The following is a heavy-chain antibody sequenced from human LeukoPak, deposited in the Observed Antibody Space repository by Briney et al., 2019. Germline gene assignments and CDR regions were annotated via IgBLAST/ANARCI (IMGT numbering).Heavy chain of an antibody. D-gene: IGHD3-10*01. CDR3: ARAVELLWFGELFIFDY. Sequence: SQTLLLTCAISGDSVSSNSAAWNWIRQSPSRGLEWLGRTYYRSKWYNDYAVSVKSRITINPDTSKNQFSLQLNSVTPEDTAVYYCARAVELLWFGELFIFDYWGQGTLVTVSS. CDR1: GDSVSSNSAA. CDR2: TYYRSKWYN. J-gene: IGHJ4*02. V-gene: IGHV6-1*01.